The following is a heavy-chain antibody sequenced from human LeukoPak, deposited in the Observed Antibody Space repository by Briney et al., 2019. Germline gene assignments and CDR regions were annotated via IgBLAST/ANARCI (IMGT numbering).Heavy chain of an antibody. J-gene: IGHJ3*02. D-gene: IGHD2-15*01. Sequence: GGSLRLSCAASGFTFNEYGMTWIRQAPGKGLEWASYISYSSYTNYADSVKGRFTISRDNAKNSLYLQMNSLRAEDTAVYYCARGWYHAFDIWGQGTMVTVSS. V-gene: IGHV3-11*06. CDR3: ARGWYHAFDI. CDR1: GFTFNEYG. CDR2: ISYSSYT.